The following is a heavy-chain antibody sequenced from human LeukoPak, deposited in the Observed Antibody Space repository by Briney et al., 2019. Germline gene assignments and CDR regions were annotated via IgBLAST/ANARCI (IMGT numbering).Heavy chain of an antibody. J-gene: IGHJ6*02. V-gene: IGHV3-30*18. CDR3: AKDVATLWGYYGMDV. D-gene: IGHD3-16*01. CDR2: ISYDGSNK. CDR1: GFTFSSYG. Sequence: GGSLRLSCAASGFTFSSYGMHWVRQAPGKGLEWVAVISYDGSNKNYVDSVKGRFTISRDNSKNTLYLQMNSLRAEDTAVYYCAKDVATLWGYYGMDVWGQGTTVTVSS.